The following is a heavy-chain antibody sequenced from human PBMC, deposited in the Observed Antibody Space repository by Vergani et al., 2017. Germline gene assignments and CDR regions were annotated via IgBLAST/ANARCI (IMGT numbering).Heavy chain of an antibody. V-gene: IGHV3-21*01. Sequence: EVQLVESGGGLVKPGGSLRLSCAASGFTFSSYSMNWVRQAPGKGLEWVSSISSSSSYIYYADSVKGRFTISRDNAKNSLYLQMNSLRAEDTAVYYCARGGYSSGWYRYYFDYWGQGTLVTVSS. CDR2: ISSSSSYI. D-gene: IGHD6-19*01. J-gene: IGHJ4*02. CDR3: ARGGYSSGWYRYYFDY. CDR1: GFTFSSYS.